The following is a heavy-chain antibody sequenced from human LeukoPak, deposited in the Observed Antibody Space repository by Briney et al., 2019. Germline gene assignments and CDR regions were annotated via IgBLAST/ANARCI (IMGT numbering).Heavy chain of an antibody. CDR3: ARGPYGYYDFWSGYFGFDP. D-gene: IGHD3-3*01. V-gene: IGHV4-59*01. CDR2: IYYSGST. Sequence: SETLSPTCTVSGGSISNYYWSWIRQPPGKGLEWIGYIYYSGSTNYNPSLKSRVTISVDTSKNQFSLKLSSVTAADTAVYYCARGPYGYYDFWSGYFGFDPWGQGTLVTVSS. CDR1: GGSISNYY. J-gene: IGHJ5*02.